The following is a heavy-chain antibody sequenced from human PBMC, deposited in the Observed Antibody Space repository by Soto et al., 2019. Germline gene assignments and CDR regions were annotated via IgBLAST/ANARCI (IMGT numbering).Heavy chain of an antibody. CDR3: ARVGAVAGLYNSRGLDV. V-gene: IGHV1-69*12. J-gene: IGHJ6*02. Sequence: QVQLVQSGAEVKKPGSSVKVSCKVSGGTFSNYAIDWVRLAPGHGLEWMGGIVPIFGTTYYTQKFRGRATIIADDSTTTAYLGMISLRSEETAIYYGARVGAVAGLYNSRGLDVWGQGAAVTVSS. D-gene: IGHD6-19*01. CDR1: GGTFSNYA. CDR2: IVPIFGTT.